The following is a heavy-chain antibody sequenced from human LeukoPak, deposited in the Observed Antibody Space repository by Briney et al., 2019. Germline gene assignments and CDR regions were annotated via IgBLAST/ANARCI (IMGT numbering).Heavy chain of an antibody. CDR3: ATDRLLWFGELFLLFPAR. CDR1: GFTFSSYA. D-gene: IGHD3-10*01. J-gene: IGHJ4*02. Sequence: GGSLRLSCAASGFTFSSYAMSWVRQAPGKGLEWVSAISGSGGSTYYADSVKGRFTISRDNSKNTLYLQMNSLRAEDTAVYYCATDRLLWFGELFLLFPARWGQGTLVTVSS. V-gene: IGHV3-23*01. CDR2: ISGSGGST.